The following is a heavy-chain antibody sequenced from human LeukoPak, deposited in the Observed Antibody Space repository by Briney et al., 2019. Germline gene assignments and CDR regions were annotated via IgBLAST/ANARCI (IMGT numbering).Heavy chain of an antibody. J-gene: IGHJ4*02. CDR1: GFTFSSYA. V-gene: IGHV3-30-3*01. D-gene: IGHD3-10*01. CDR3: ARQDYYGSGSYLLDY. Sequence: GGSLRLSCAASGFTFSSYAMHWVRQAPGKGLEWVAVISYDGSNKYYADSVKGRFTISRDNSKNTLYLQMNSLRAEDTAVYYCARQDYYGSGSYLLDYWGQGTLVTVSS. CDR2: ISYDGSNK.